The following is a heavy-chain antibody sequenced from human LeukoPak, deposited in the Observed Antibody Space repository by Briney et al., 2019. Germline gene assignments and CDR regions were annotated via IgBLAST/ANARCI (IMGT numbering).Heavy chain of an antibody. CDR3: ARAGGSSWLKKKYYFDY. CDR2: INHSGST. V-gene: IGHV4-39*07. J-gene: IGHJ4*02. D-gene: IGHD6-13*01. Sequence: SETLSLTCTVSGGSISSGGYYWSWIRQPPGKGLEWIGEINHSGSTNYNPSLKSRVTISVDTSKNQFSLKLSSVTAADTAVYYCARAGGSSWLKKKYYFDYWGQGTLVTVSS. CDR1: GGSISSGGYY.